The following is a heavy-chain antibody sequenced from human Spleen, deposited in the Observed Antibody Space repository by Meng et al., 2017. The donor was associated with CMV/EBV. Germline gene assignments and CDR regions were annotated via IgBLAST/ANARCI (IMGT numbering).Heavy chain of an antibody. D-gene: IGHD6-13*01. CDR1: GFTFSSYE. J-gene: IGHJ4*02. CDR3: AKGSSWYGGYFDY. V-gene: IGHV3-23*03. Sequence: GGSLRLSCAASGFTFSSYEMNWVRQAPGKGLEWVSVIYSGGSSTYYADSVKGRFTISRDNSKNTLYLQMNSLRAEDTAVYYCAKGSSWYGGYFDYWGQGTLVTVSS. CDR2: IYSGGSST.